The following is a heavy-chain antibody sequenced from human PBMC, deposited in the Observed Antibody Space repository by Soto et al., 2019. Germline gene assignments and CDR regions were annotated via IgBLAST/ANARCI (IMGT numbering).Heavy chain of an antibody. J-gene: IGHJ4*02. CDR1: GGSISSSSYY. V-gene: IGHV4-39*01. Sequence: SETLSLTCTVSGGSISSSSYYWGWIRQPPGKGLEWIGSIYYSGSTYYNPSLKSRVTISVDTSKNQFSLKLSSVTAADTAVYYCARHKGGGRKVAGPFDYWGQGTLVTVSS. CDR3: ARHKGGGRKVAGPFDY. CDR2: IYYSGST. D-gene: IGHD6-19*01.